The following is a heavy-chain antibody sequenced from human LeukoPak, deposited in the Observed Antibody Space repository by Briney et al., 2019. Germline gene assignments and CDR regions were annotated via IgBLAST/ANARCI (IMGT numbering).Heavy chain of an antibody. CDR1: GGSISSYY. V-gene: IGHV4-59*01. Sequence: PSETLSLTCTVSGGSISSYYWSWIRQPPGKGLEWIGYIYYSGSTNYNPSLKSRVTISVDTSKNQFSLKLSSVTAADTAVYYCARTSYYDFWSGPPYYFDYWGQGTLVTVSS. D-gene: IGHD3-3*01. CDR2: IYYSGST. J-gene: IGHJ4*02. CDR3: ARTSYYDFWSGPPYYFDY.